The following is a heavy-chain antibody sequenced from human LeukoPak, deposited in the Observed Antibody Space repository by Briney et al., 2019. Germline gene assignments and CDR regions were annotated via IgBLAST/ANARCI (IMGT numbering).Heavy chain of an antibody. CDR1: GFTFSSYS. J-gene: IGHJ3*02. CDR2: ISSSSSTI. Sequence: GGSLRLSCAASGFTFSSYSMNWVRQAPGKGLEWVSYISSSSSTIYNADSVKGRFTISRDNAKNSLYLQMNSLRAEDTAVYCCARESLTEASAEGLSWEAFDIWGQGTMVTVSS. V-gene: IGHV3-48*01. CDR3: ARESLTEASAEGLSWEAFDI. D-gene: IGHD1-26*01.